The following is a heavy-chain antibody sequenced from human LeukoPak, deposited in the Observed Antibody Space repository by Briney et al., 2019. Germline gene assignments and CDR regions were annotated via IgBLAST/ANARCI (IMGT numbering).Heavy chain of an antibody. CDR2: INHSGST. CDR1: GGSFSGYY. CDR3: ARHRGMVGAISQNWFDP. V-gene: IGHV4-34*01. D-gene: IGHD1-26*01. J-gene: IGHJ5*02. Sequence: SSETLSLTCAVYGGSFSGYYWSWIRQPPGKGLEWIGEINHSGSTNYNPSLKSRVTISVDTSKNQFSLKLSSVTAADTAVYYCARHRGMVGAISQNWFDPWGQGTLVTVSS.